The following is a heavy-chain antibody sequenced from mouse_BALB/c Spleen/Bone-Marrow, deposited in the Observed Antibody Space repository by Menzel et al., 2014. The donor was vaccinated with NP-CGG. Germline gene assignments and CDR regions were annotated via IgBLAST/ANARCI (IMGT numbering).Heavy chain of an antibody. CDR2: ISSGGSYT. CDR3: ARDGYGSSD. CDR1: GFTFSTYA. J-gene: IGHJ3*01. D-gene: IGHD1-1*01. V-gene: IGHV5-9-4*01. Sequence: EVQLVESGGVLVKPGGSLKLSCAASGFTFSTYAMSWVRQSPEKRLEWVAEISSGGSYTYYPDTVTGRFTISRDNAKNTLYLEMSSLRSEDTAMYYCARDGYGSSDWGQGTLVTVSA.